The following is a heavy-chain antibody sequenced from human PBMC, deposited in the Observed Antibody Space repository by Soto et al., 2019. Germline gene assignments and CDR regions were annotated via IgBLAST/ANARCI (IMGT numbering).Heavy chain of an antibody. CDR1: GVGFSNY. J-gene: IGHJ3*01. Sequence: QVHLLESGGGLVQPGGSLKLSCATSGVGFSNYGMSWVRQSPGKGLEYIGEISHSGTSNSNPSLKSRVTLSVDKSKNHFSLTLTSVTAADTAVYYCARVVLTITRGAFDAWGQGTLVIVSS. V-gene: IGHV4-4*02. CDR2: ISHSGTS. CDR3: ARVVLTITRGAFDA. D-gene: IGHD3-9*01.